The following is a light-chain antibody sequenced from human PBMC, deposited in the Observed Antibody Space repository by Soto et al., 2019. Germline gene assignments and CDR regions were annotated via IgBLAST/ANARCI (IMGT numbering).Light chain of an antibody. CDR3: MQGTHWPPYT. V-gene: IGKV2-30*01. J-gene: IGKJ2*01. CDR1: HSLAYSDGNTY. Sequence: DVVMTQSPLSLPVTLGQPASISCRSSHSLAYSDGNTYLTWFQQRPGQSPRRLIYKVPNRDSGVPDRFSGSGSGTDFTLKISRVEVEDVGVYYCMQGTHWPPYTFGQATKLEIK. CDR2: KVP.